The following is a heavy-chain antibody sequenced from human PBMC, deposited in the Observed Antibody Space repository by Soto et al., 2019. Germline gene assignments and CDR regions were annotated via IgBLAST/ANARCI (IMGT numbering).Heavy chain of an antibody. J-gene: IGHJ5*02. CDR3: ARCYDSSGYNWFDP. CDR1: GGSISSGGYY. Sequence: QVQLQESGPGLVKPSQTLSLTCTVSGGSISSGGYYWSWIRQHPGKGLEWIGYIYYSGSTYYNPSLKSRVTISVDTSKNQFSMKLSSVTAADPAVYYCARCYDSSGYNWFDPWGQGTLVTVSS. CDR2: IYYSGST. D-gene: IGHD3-22*01. V-gene: IGHV4-31*03.